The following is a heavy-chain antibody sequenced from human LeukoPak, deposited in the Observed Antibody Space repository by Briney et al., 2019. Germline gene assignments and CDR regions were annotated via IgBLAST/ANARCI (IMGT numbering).Heavy chain of an antibody. Sequence: PGRSLRLSCAASGFTFSSYVMSWVRQAPGKGLEWVSSIGDTDTNTYYADSVKGRFTISRDNSKSTLYLQMNSLRAEDTAVYYCARRSQEKHFDYWGQGTLVTVSS. J-gene: IGHJ4*02. V-gene: IGHV3-23*01. CDR1: GFTFSSYV. CDR2: IGDTDTNT. CDR3: ARRSQEKHFDY.